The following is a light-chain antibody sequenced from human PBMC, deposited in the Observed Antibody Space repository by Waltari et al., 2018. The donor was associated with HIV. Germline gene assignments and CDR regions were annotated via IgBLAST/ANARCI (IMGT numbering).Light chain of an antibody. CDR3: QQYYTTPLT. V-gene: IGKV4-1*01. CDR1: QSVSYTSNNKNY. Sequence: DIVMTQSPDSLAVSLGERATINCKSSQSVSYTSNNKNYLAWYQQKPGQPPKLLIYWASTRESRVPDRFSGSGSGTDFTLTITSLQAEDVAVYYCQQYYTTPLTFGGGTKVEIK. CDR2: WAS. J-gene: IGKJ4*01.